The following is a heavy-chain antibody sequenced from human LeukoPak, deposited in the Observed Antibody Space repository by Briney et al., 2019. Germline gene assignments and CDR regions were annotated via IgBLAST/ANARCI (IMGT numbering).Heavy chain of an antibody. Sequence: PGGSLRLSCAASGFTFSSYSMNWVRQAPGKGLEWVSYISSSSSTVYYADSVKGRFTISRDNAKNSLYLQMNSLRAEDTAVYYCARAGYYYDSSGYLENPSLDYWGQGTLVTVSS. J-gene: IGHJ4*02. CDR3: ARAGYYYDSSGYLENPSLDY. V-gene: IGHV3-48*01. D-gene: IGHD3-22*01. CDR1: GFTFSSYS. CDR2: ISSSSSTV.